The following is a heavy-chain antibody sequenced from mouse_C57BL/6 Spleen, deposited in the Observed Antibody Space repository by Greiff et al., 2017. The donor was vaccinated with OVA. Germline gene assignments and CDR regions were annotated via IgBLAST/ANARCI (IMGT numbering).Heavy chain of an antibody. Sequence: VQLQQSGAELMKPGASVKLSCKASGYTFTGYWIAWVKQRPGHGLEWIGEIFPGSGSTNYNEKFKGKATLTAETSSNTAYMQRSSLTTEDAAIYYCARFRGGCAFDYWGQGTTLTVSS. CDR1: GYTFTGYW. J-gene: IGHJ2*01. V-gene: IGHV1-9*01. CDR2: IFPGSGST. CDR3: ARFRGGCAFDY.